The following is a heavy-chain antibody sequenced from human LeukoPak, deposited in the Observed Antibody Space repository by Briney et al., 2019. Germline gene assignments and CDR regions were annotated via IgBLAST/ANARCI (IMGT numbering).Heavy chain of an antibody. CDR3: AHSVTGYSSSWDLFDY. Sequence: SGPTLVKPTQTLTLTCTFSGFSLSTSGVGVGWIRQPPGKALEWLALIYWNDDKRYSPSLKSRLTITKDTSKNQVVLTMTNMDPVDTATYYCAHSVTGYSSSWDLFDYWGQGTLVTVSS. CDR2: IYWNDDK. J-gene: IGHJ4*02. V-gene: IGHV2-5*01. CDR1: GFSLSTSGVG. D-gene: IGHD6-13*01.